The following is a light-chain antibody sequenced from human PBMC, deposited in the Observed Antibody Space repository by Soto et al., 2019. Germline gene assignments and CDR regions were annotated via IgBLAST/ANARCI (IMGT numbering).Light chain of an antibody. Sequence: EIVLTQPPGTLSLSPGERAILSCRASQSVSTFLAWFQQKPGQPPRLLIYNASNRTTGIPARFSGSGSGTDFTLTISSLEPEDFAVYYCQQRGDWPPITFGQGTRLEI. V-gene: IGKV3-11*01. CDR2: NAS. CDR1: QSVSTF. J-gene: IGKJ5*01. CDR3: QQRGDWPPIT.